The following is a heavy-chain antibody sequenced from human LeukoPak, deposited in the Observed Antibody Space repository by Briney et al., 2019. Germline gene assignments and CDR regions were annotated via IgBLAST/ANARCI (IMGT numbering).Heavy chain of an antibody. V-gene: IGHV4-4*07. D-gene: IGHD6-19*01. CDR3: ARRRNRYSSGWYRDWEPFDY. J-gene: IGHJ4*02. CDR1: GGSISRYY. CDR2: IYTNGST. Sequence: SETLSLTCTVSGGSISRYYWSWIRQPAGKGLEWLGRIYTNGSTNYNPALKSRVTMSVDTSKNQFSLKLSSVTAADTAVYYCARRRNRYSSGWYRDWEPFDYWGQGTLVTVSS.